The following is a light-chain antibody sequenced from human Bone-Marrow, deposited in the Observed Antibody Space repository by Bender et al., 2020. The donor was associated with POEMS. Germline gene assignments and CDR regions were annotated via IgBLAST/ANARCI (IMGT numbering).Light chain of an antibody. Sequence: QSALTQPASVSGSPGQSITISCTGTTSDVGGYNFVSWYQQLPGKAPKLIIFDVSNRPSGVSNRFSGSKSGNTASLTISGLQPEDEADYYCCSYTTSDTYLFGTGTKVTVL. CDR1: TSDVGGYNF. CDR2: DVS. V-gene: IGLV2-14*03. J-gene: IGLJ1*01. CDR3: CSYTTSDTYL.